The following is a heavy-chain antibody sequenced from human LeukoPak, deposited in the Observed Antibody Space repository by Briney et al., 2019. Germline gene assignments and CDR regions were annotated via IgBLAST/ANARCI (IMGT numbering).Heavy chain of an antibody. CDR3: AKGAVTPVGLDAFDI. D-gene: IGHD4-17*01. CDR1: GFTFSSYG. J-gene: IGHJ3*02. V-gene: IGHV3-30*18. CDR2: ISYDGSNK. Sequence: GRSLRLSCAASGFTFSSYGMHWVRQAPGKGLEWVAVISYDGSNKYYADSVKGRFTISRDNSKNTLYLQMNSLRAEDTAVYYCAKGAVTPVGLDAFDIWGQGTMVTVSS.